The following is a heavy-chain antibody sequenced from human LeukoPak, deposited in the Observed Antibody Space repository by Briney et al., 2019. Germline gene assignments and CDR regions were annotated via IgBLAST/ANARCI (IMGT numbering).Heavy chain of an antibody. Sequence: GGSLRLSCAASGFTLDDYGMSWVRQAPGEGLEWVSGINWNGGSTGYADSVKGRFTISRDNAKNSLYLQMNSLRAEDTALYHCASSCSSTSCYGRDVWGKGTTVTVSS. V-gene: IGHV3-20*01. CDR1: GFTLDDYG. D-gene: IGHD2-2*01. CDR3: ASSCSSTSCYGRDV. J-gene: IGHJ6*04. CDR2: INWNGGST.